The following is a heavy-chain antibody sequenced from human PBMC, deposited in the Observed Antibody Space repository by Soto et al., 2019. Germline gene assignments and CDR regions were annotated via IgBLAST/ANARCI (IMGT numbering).Heavy chain of an antibody. J-gene: IGHJ5*02. CDR2: IIPIFGTA. CDR1: GGTCSSYA. Sequence: QVQLVQCGAEVKKPGSSVKVSCKASGGTCSSYAISWVRQAPGQGLEWMGGIIPIFGTANYAQKFQGRVTITADESTSTAYMELSSLRSEDTAVYYCAKNTRGYSYGLLWFDPWGQGTLVTVSS. D-gene: IGHD5-18*01. CDR3: AKNTRGYSYGLLWFDP. V-gene: IGHV1-69*12.